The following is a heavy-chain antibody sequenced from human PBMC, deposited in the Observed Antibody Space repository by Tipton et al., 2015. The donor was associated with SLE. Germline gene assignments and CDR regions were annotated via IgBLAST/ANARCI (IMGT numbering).Heavy chain of an antibody. J-gene: IGHJ4*02. Sequence: SLRLSCAASGFTFSTFTMNWVRQAPGKGLEWVSSISGSSSNIYYADSVKGRFTISRDNSKNTVYLHMISLRADDTAIYYCASASWNYGFFDYWGQGTLVTVSS. V-gene: IGHV3-21*04. CDR2: ISGSSSNI. CDR3: ASASWNYGFFDY. CDR1: GFTFSTFT. D-gene: IGHD1-7*01.